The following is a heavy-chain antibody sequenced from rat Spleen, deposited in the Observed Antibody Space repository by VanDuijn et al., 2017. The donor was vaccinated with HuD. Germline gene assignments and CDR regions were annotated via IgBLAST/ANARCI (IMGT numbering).Heavy chain of an antibody. D-gene: IGHD1-12*01. CDR3: ARQGTRWYYFDH. J-gene: IGHJ2*01. CDR2: ISYEGSST. V-gene: IGHV5-22*01. Sequence: EVQLVESGGGLVQPGRSLKLSCVASGFTFSDYYMVWVRLAPKKGLEWVASISYEGSSTYYGDSVTGRFTVSRNNAESTLYLQMDSLRSEDTATYYCARQGTRWYYFDHWGQGVMVTVSS. CDR1: GFTFSDYY.